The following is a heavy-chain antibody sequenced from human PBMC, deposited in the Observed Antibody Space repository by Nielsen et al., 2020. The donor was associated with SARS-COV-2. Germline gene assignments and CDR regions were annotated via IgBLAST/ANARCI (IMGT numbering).Heavy chain of an antibody. CDR3: ARGPGGRSGSYDY. J-gene: IGHJ4*02. D-gene: IGHD3-10*01. CDR1: GYTFTSYA. CDR2: INAGNGNT. V-gene: IGHV1-3*01. Sequence: ASVKVSCKASGYTFTSYAMHWVRQAPGQRLEWMGWINAGNGNTKYSQKFQGRVTITGDTSASTAYMELSSLRSEDTAVYYCARGPGGRSGSYDYWGQGTLVTVSS.